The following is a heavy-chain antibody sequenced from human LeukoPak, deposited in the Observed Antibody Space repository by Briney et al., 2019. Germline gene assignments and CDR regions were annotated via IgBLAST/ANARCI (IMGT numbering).Heavy chain of an antibody. CDR1: GGSISSSSYY. V-gene: IGHV4-39*07. CDR2: IYYSGST. D-gene: IGHD6-13*01. CDR3: ARGRAAAGRALFDY. J-gene: IGHJ4*02. Sequence: KPSETLSLTCTVSGGSISSSSYYWGWIRQPPGKGLEWIGSIYYSGSTYYNPSLKSRVTISVDTSKNQFSLKLSSVTAADTAVYYCARGRAAAGRALFDYWGQGTLVTVSS.